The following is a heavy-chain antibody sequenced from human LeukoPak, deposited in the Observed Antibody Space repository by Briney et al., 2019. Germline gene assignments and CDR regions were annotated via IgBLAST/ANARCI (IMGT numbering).Heavy chain of an antibody. D-gene: IGHD2-2*01. V-gene: IGHV1-69-2*01. CDR3: ATADCSSTSCYLDY. J-gene: IGHJ4*02. CDR2: VDPEDGET. CDR1: GCTFTDYY. Sequence: ASVKVSCKVSGCTFTDYYMHWVQQAPGKGLEWMGLVDPEDGETIYAEKFQGRVTITADTSTDTAYMELSSLRSEDTAVYYCATADCSSTSCYLDYWGQGTLVTVSS.